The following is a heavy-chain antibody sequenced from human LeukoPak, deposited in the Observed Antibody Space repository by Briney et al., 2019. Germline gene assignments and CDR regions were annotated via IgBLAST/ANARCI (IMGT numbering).Heavy chain of an antibody. Sequence: GGSLRLSCAASGFSFRDYWMSWVRQAPGKGLEWVADMSPDGSDKTYVDSVKGRLTISRDNSKNTLYLQMNSLRAEDTAVYYCARDPRIAVAGTMYYGMDVWGQGTTVTVSS. D-gene: IGHD6-19*01. J-gene: IGHJ6*02. CDR2: MSPDGSDK. CDR1: GFSFRDYW. CDR3: ARDPRIAVAGTMYYGMDV. V-gene: IGHV3-7*03.